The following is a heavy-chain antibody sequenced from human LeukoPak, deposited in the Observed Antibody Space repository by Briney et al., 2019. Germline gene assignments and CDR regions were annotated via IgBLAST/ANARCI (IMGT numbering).Heavy chain of an antibody. CDR1: AFAFTNYA. V-gene: IGHV3-23*01. CDR3: ARGDGGETTNGGYYFNY. J-gene: IGHJ4*02. CDR2: ISGSGSVT. Sequence: GGSLRLSCSASAFAFTNYAMNWVRQAPGKGLEWVSTISGSGSVTFYADSVKGRFTISRDNAKNSLYLQMNSLRAEDTAVYYCARGDGGETTNGGYYFNYWGQGTLVTVSS. D-gene: IGHD2-8*01.